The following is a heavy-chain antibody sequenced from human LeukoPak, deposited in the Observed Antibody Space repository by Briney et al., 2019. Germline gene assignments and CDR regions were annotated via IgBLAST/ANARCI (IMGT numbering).Heavy chain of an antibody. J-gene: IGHJ5*02. CDR1: GYTFTSYD. Sequence: ASVKVSCKASGYTFTSYDINWVRQATGQGLEWMGWMNPNSGNTGYAQKFQGGVTMTRNTSISTAYMELSSLRSEDTAVYYCARGRRRSSWYNWFDPWGQGTLVTVSS. D-gene: IGHD6-13*01. CDR2: MNPNSGNT. CDR3: ARGRRRSSWYNWFDP. V-gene: IGHV1-8*01.